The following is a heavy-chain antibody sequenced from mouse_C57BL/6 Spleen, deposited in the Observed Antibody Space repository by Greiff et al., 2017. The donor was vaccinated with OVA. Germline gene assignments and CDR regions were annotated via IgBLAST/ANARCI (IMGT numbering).Heavy chain of an antibody. CDR1: GYTFTSYW. CDR2: IDPSDFYT. D-gene: IGHD1-1*01. CDR3: AKGGRLNWYFDV. V-gene: IGHV1-59*01. J-gene: IGHJ1*03. Sequence: QVQLQHPGAELVRPGTSVKLSCKASGYTFTSYWMHWVKQRPGQGLEWIGVIDPSDFYTNYNQNFKGKATLTVDTSSSTAYMQLSSLTSEDSAVYYCAKGGRLNWYFDVWGTGTTVTVSS.